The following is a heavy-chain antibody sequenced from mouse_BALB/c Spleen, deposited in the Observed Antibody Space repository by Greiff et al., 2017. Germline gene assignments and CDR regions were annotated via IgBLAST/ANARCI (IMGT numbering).Heavy chain of an antibody. CDR2: INPYNDGT. J-gene: IGHJ3*01. CDR3: ARRGTTVVARDWFAY. Sequence: VQLQQSGPELVKPGASVKMSCKASGYTFTSYVMHWVKQKPGQGLEWIGYINPYNDGTKYNEKFKGKATLTSDKSSSTAYMELSSLTSEDSAVYYCARRGTTVVARDWFAYWGQGTLVTVSA. CDR1: GYTFTSYV. V-gene: IGHV1-14*01. D-gene: IGHD1-1*01.